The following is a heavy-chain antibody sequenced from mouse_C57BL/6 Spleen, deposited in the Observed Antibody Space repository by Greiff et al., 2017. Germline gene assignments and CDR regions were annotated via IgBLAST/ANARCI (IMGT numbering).Heavy chain of an antibody. J-gene: IGHJ3*01. CDR3: ARSGDYDG. CDR2: INPYNGGT. Sequence: VQLKESGPVLVKPGASVKMSCKASGYTFTDYYMNWVKQSHGKSLEWIGVINPYNGGTSYNQKFKGKATLTVDKSSSTAYMELNSLTSEDSAVYYCARSGDYDGWGQGTLVTVSA. D-gene: IGHD2-4*01. V-gene: IGHV1-19*01. CDR1: GYTFTDYY.